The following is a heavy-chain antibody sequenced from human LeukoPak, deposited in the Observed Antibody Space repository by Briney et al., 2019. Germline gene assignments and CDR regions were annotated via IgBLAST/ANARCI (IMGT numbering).Heavy chain of an antibody. CDR3: ARDKRYSSPELDY. CDR1: GFTFSSYA. V-gene: IGHV3-30-3*01. CDR2: ISYDGSNK. Sequence: GGSLRLSCAASGFTFSSYAMHWVRQAPGKGLEWVAVISYDGSNKCYADSVKGRFTISRDNSKNTLYLQMNSLRAEDTAVYYCARDKRYSSPELDYWGQGTLVTVSS. J-gene: IGHJ4*02. D-gene: IGHD6-13*01.